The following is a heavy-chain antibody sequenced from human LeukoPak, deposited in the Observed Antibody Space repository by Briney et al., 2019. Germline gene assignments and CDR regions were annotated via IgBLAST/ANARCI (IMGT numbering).Heavy chain of an antibody. D-gene: IGHD3-9*01. V-gene: IGHV4-39*01. Sequence: SETLSLTCTVSGGSISSSSYYWGWIRQPPGKGLEWIGSIYYSGSTYYNPSLKSRVTISVDTSKNQFSLKLSSVTAADTAVYYCARGGRLYDILTGYLSNYYYYMDVWGKGTTVTVSS. CDR2: IYYSGST. CDR3: ARGGRLYDILTGYLSNYYYYMDV. J-gene: IGHJ6*03. CDR1: GGSISSSSYY.